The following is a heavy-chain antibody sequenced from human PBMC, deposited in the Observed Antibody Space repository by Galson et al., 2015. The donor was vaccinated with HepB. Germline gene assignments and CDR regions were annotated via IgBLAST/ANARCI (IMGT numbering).Heavy chain of an antibody. Sequence: VKVSCKASGGTFSSYAISWVRQAPGQGLEWMGGIIPIFGTANYAQKFQGRVTITADESTSTAYMELSSLRSEDTAVYYCASSLGYCSSTSCYFPLYYFDYWGQGTLVTVSS. CDR3: ASSLGYCSSTSCYFPLYYFDY. CDR1: GGTFSSYA. D-gene: IGHD2-2*01. J-gene: IGHJ4*02. V-gene: IGHV1-69*13. CDR2: IIPIFGTA.